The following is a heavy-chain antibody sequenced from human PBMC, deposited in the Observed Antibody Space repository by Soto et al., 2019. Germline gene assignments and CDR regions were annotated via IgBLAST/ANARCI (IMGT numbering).Heavy chain of an antibody. Sequence: ASVKVSCKASGGTFSSYAISWVRQAPGQGLEWMGGIIPIFGTANYAQNFQGRVTMTRDSSISTAYMELSSLRSDDTAVYFCAAAAIPVAGRHPDFWGQGTVVTVSS. CDR3: AAAAIPVAGRHPDF. CDR1: GGTFSSYA. CDR2: IIPIFGTA. V-gene: IGHV1-69*05. D-gene: IGHD6-19*01. J-gene: IGHJ4*02.